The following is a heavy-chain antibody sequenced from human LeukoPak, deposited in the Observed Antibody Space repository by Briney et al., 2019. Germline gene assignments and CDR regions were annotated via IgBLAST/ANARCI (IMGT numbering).Heavy chain of an antibody. CDR3: ARLVSAVAGTDNDY. V-gene: IGHV3-30-3*01. D-gene: IGHD6-19*01. CDR1: GFTFSSYA. J-gene: IGHJ4*02. CDR2: ISYDGSNK. Sequence: GGSLRLSCAASGFTFSSYAMHWVRQAPGKGLEWVAVISYDGSNKYYADSVKGRFTISRDNSKNTLYLQMNSLRAEDTAVYYCARLVSAVAGTDNDYWGQGTLVTVSS.